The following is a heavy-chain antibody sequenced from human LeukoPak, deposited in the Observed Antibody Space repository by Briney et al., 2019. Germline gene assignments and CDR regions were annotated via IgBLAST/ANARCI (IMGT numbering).Heavy chain of an antibody. CDR3: ARRIQGYDYAGYYYYYYYMDV. J-gene: IGHJ6*03. CDR2: MNPNSGNT. V-gene: IGHV1-8*03. CDR1: GYTFTSYD. D-gene: IGHD5-12*01. Sequence: ASVKVSCKASGYTFTSYDINWVRQATGQGLEWMGWMNPNSGNTGYAQKFQGRVTITRNTSISTAYMELSSLRSEDTAVYYCARRIQGYDYAGYYYYYYYMDVWGKGTTVTVSS.